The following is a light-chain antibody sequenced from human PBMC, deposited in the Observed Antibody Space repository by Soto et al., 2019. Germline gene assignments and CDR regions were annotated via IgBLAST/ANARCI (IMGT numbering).Light chain of an antibody. CDR2: GAS. CDR3: QQYNTWPRT. V-gene: IGKV3-15*01. CDR1: QSVSIN. J-gene: IGKJ1*01. Sequence: EIEMTQSPATLSVSPGERATLSCGASQSVSINLAWYQQKPGLAPRLLIYGASTQAAGVPARFSGSGSGTEFTLTISSLQYADFAIYYCQQYNTWPRTFGQGTKVEIK.